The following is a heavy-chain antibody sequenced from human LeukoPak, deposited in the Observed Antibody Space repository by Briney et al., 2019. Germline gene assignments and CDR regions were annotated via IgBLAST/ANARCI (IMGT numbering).Heavy chain of an antibody. D-gene: IGHD2-15*01. CDR1: GGSISSGDYY. Sequence: SQTPSLTCTVSGGSISSGDYYRSWIRLPPGKGLEWIGYIYYSGSTYYNPSLKSRVTISVDTSKNQFSLKLSSVTAADTAVYYCARDSGGYCSGGSCYSDYWGQGTLVTVSS. V-gene: IGHV4-30-4*08. J-gene: IGHJ4*02. CDR3: ARDSGGYCSGGSCYSDY. CDR2: IYYSGST.